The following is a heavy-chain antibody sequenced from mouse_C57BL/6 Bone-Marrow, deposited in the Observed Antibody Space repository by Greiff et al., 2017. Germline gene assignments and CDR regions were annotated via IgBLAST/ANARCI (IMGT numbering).Heavy chain of an antibody. Sequence: LVESGASVKISCKASGYSFTVYNMNWVEQSNGRSNERIGVIHPNYGTTSSKQKFKGTATLTEDQSSFTAYMQLNSLTSEDSGDYFCARLLLAPYWGRETLVTVSA. CDR3: ARLLLAPY. D-gene: IGHD2-3*01. V-gene: IGHV1-39*01. J-gene: IGHJ3*01. CDR2: IHPNYGTT. CDR1: GYSFTVYN.